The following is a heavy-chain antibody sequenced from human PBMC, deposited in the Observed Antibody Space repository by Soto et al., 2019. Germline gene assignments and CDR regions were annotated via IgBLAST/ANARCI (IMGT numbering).Heavy chain of an antibody. CDR2: VNPILSMS. J-gene: IGHJ4*02. V-gene: IGHV1-69*04. CDR3: ATSYGSGYRAFDY. D-gene: IGHD3-10*01. CDR1: GDTFNFYS. Sequence: QVQLVQSGAEVKGPGSSVKVSCKASGDTFNFYSINWVRQAPGLGLEWMGRVNPILSMSNLAHRFQGRDTMTADKSTSTAYMELSGLRSEDTAIYYCATSYGSGYRAFDYWGQGALVTFSS.